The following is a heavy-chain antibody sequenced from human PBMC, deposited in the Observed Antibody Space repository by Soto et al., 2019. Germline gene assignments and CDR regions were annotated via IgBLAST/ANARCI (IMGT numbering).Heavy chain of an antibody. D-gene: IGHD4-17*01. Sequence: QVQLQESGPGLVKPSETLSLTCTVSGGSISSYYWSWIRQPPGKGLEWIGYIYYSGSTNYNPSLKSRVTISVDTSKNQFSLKLSSVTAADTAVYYCASLDYGGNSPPYDYYGMDVWGQGTTVTVSS. J-gene: IGHJ6*02. V-gene: IGHV4-59*01. CDR1: GGSISSYY. CDR3: ASLDYGGNSPPYDYYGMDV. CDR2: IYYSGST.